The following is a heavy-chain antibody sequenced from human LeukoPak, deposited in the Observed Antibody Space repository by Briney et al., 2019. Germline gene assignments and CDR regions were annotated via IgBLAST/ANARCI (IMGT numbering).Heavy chain of an antibody. Sequence: GGSLRLSCAASGFIFSRNSMNWVRQAPGKGLEWVSSISSSSSYIYYADSVKGRFTISRDNAKNSLYLQMNSLRAEDTAVYYCARDRGSGWYGAFDIWGQGTMVTVSS. D-gene: IGHD6-19*01. CDR3: ARDRGSGWYGAFDI. CDR2: ISSSSSYI. CDR1: GFIFSRNS. J-gene: IGHJ3*02. V-gene: IGHV3-21*01.